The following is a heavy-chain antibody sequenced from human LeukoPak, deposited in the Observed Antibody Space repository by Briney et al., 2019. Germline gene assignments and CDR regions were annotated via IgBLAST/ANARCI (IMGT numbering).Heavy chain of an antibody. Sequence: SETLSLTCTASGGSLSSDYWSWIRQPPGKGLEWIGYVSYSGTTNYSPSLNSRLTISLDTSKNRFSLNLSSVTAADTAIYFCARYIRGPNYYIDVWGKGTTVTVSS. J-gene: IGHJ6*03. V-gene: IGHV4-59*01. CDR2: VSYSGTT. D-gene: IGHD1-14*01. CDR1: GGSLSSDY. CDR3: ARYIRGPNYYIDV.